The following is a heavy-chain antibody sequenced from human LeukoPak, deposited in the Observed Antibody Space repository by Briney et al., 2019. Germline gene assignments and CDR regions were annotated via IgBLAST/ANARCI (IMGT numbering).Heavy chain of an antibody. V-gene: IGHV1-2*02. Sequence: ASVTVSCKASGYTFTGYYMHWVRQAPGQGLEWMGWINPNSGGTNYAQKFQGRVTMTRDTSISTAYMELSRLRSDDTAVYYCARVSTAARFDAFDIWGQGTMVTVSS. CDR1: GYTFTGYY. CDR2: INPNSGGT. D-gene: IGHD6-6*01. J-gene: IGHJ3*02. CDR3: ARVSTAARFDAFDI.